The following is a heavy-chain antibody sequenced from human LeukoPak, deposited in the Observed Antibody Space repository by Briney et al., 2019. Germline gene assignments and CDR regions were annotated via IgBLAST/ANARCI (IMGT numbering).Heavy chain of an antibody. Sequence: GGSLRLSCAASGFTFNNYWMHWVRQAPGKGLVWVSRINSDGSSTSYADSVKGRFTISRDNAKNTLYLQMNSLRVEDTAVYYCARGRPHGNDYWGQGTLVTVSS. CDR2: INSDGSST. J-gene: IGHJ4*02. CDR3: ARGRPHGNDY. D-gene: IGHD4-23*01. CDR1: GFTFNNYW. V-gene: IGHV3-74*01.